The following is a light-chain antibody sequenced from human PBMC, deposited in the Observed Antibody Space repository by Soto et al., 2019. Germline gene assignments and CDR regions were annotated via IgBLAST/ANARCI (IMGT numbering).Light chain of an antibody. V-gene: IGLV2-23*02. CDR1: SSEVGKYNL. Sequence: QSVLPQPASVPGSPGQSITISCTGTSSEVGKYNLVAWYQHHPGKGPKLIIYEVTERPSGVSNRFSGSKSGNTASLTISGLQAEDETDYYCCSYAGSSSFVFGTGTKVTVL. CDR3: CSYAGSSSFV. J-gene: IGLJ1*01. CDR2: EVT.